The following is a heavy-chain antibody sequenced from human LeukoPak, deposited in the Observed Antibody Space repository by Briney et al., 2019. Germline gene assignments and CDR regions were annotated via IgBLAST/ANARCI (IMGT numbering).Heavy chain of an antibody. CDR3: ARLECYYVSGNYYKLFDY. V-gene: IGHV3-48*02. J-gene: IGHJ4*02. CDR1: GFTFSSYN. CDR2: ISSSGSII. Sequence: TGGSLRLSCAASGFTFSSYNMNWVRQAPGKGLEWVSDISSSGSIIYFADSVKGRFTISRDNAKNSLYLQMNSLRDEDTAVYYCARLECYYVSGNYYKLFDYWGQGTLVTVCS. D-gene: IGHD3-10*01.